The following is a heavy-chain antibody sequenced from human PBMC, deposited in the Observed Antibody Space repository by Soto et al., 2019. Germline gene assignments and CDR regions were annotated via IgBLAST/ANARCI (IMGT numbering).Heavy chain of an antibody. CDR1: GGSISSSSYY. Sequence: SETLSLTCTVSGGSISSSSYYWVWIRQPPGKGLEWIGSIYYSGSTYYNPSLKSRVTISVDTSKNQFSLKLSSVTAADTAVYYCSGVYGDYWVGYWGQGTLVTVSS. V-gene: IGHV4-39*01. D-gene: IGHD4-17*01. CDR2: IYYSGST. J-gene: IGHJ4*02. CDR3: SGVYGDYWVGY.